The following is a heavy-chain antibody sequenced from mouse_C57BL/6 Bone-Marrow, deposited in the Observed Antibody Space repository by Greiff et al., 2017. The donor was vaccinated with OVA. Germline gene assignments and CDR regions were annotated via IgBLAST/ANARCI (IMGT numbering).Heavy chain of an antibody. D-gene: IGHD4-1*02. CDR2: INPNNGGT. Sequence: VQLQQSGPELVKPGASVKISCKASGYTFTDYYMNWVKQSHGKSLEWIGDINPNNGGTSYNQKFKGKATLTVDKSSSTAYMELRSLTSEDSAVYYCARRATGGENWGQGTTLTVSS. V-gene: IGHV1-26*01. CDR3: ARRATGGEN. CDR1: GYTFTDYY. J-gene: IGHJ2*01.